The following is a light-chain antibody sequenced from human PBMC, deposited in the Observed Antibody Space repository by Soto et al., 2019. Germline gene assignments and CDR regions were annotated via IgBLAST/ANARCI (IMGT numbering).Light chain of an antibody. V-gene: IGKV1-9*01. CDR3: QQLNSYPLS. J-gene: IGKJ4*01. Sequence: IQLTQSPSSLSACIGERVTMTCRASQGISSYLAWYQQKPGKAPKLLIYAASTLQSGVPSRFSGSGSGTDFTLTISSLQPEDFATYYCQQLNSYPLSLGRGTKV. CDR1: QGISSY. CDR2: AAS.